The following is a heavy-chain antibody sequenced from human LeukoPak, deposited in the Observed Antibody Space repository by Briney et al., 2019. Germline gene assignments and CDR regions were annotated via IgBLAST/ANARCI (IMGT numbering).Heavy chain of an antibody. CDR1: GYGFTCYG. V-gene: IGHV1-18*04. CDR2: ISAYNGNT. J-gene: IGHJ4*02. CDR3: GRLREGMIVVIFDY. Sequence: ASVKVSCKASGYGFTCYGISWVRRAPGQGLEWMGWISAYNGNTNYAQKLQGRVTMTTDTSTSTAYMELRRLRTDDTAVYYCGRLREGMIVVIFDYWGQGTLVTVSS. D-gene: IGHD3-22*01.